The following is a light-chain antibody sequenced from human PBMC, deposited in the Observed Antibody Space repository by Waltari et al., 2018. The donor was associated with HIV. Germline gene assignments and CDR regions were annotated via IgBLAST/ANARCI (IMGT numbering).Light chain of an antibody. Sequence: DIQFTQSLSFLSVSVGDRVTITCRARQGLSRYLAWDQQRVGKASKVLIYTASTLQSGVPSRFSRSESGTEFTLTISSLHPEDVATYYCQQFNSYPLTFGGGTKVEIK. CDR3: QQFNSYPLT. CDR2: TAS. J-gene: IGKJ4*01. CDR1: QGLSRY. V-gene: IGKV1-9*01.